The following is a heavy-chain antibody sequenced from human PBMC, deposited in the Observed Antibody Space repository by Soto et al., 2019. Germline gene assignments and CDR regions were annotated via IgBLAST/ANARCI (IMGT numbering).Heavy chain of an antibody. J-gene: IGHJ3*02. V-gene: IGHV3-23*01. D-gene: IGHD1-20*01. CDR3: AKDRMSYNSVWDPFDI. CDR2: IGGGGDDT. Sequence: GESLKISCAASGFTFSEYAMNWVRQVPGKGLEWVSSIGGGGDDTYYADYVKGRFTISRDNSKSMLFLQMSSLRGEDTAVYYCAKDRMSYNSVWDPFDIWGQGTMVTVSS. CDR1: GFTFSEYA.